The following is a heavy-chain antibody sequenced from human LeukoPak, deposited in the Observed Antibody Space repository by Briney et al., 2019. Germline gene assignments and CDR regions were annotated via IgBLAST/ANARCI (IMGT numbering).Heavy chain of an antibody. CDR3: ARLGGSYYTF. Sequence: GGSLRLSCVASGFAFSSYWMSWVRQAPGKGLEWVANIKQDGGEKYYVDSVKGRFTISRDNAKNSLFLQMNSLRVEDTAVYYCARLGGSYYTFWGQGTLVTVSS. J-gene: IGHJ4*02. CDR2: IKQDGGEK. V-gene: IGHV3-7*01. CDR1: GFAFSSYW. D-gene: IGHD1-26*01.